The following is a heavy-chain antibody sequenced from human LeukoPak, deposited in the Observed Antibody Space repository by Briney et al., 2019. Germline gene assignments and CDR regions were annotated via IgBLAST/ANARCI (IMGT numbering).Heavy chain of an antibody. D-gene: IGHD6-19*01. CDR3: VGTSAVAVAFDY. Sequence: GGSLRLSCTASGFTFSSYNMHWVRQAPGKGLEHVSAIGSNGGSTYHANSVKGRFIITRDNSKNTLYLQMGSLRAEDMAVYYCVGTSAVAVAFDYWGQGTLVTVSS. CDR1: GFTFSSYN. CDR2: IGSNGGST. J-gene: IGHJ4*02. V-gene: IGHV3-64*01.